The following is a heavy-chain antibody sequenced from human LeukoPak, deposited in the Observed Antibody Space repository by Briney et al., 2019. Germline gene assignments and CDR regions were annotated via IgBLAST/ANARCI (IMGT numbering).Heavy chain of an antibody. CDR1: GGSISSHY. CDR2: IYFSGYT. D-gene: IGHD6-13*01. J-gene: IGHJ4*02. CDR3: ARSPSIAAAGFDY. V-gene: IGHV4-59*08. Sequence: PSETLSLTCTVSGGSISSHYWSWIRQPPGKGLEWIGYIYFSGYTNYNPSLKSRVTISVDTSKNQFSLKLSSVTAADTAVYYCARSPSIAAAGFDYWGQGTLVTVSS.